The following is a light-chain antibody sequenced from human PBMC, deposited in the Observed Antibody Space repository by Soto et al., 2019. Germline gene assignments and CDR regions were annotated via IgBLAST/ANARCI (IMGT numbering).Light chain of an antibody. CDR2: LGS. V-gene: IGKV2-28*01. CDR1: QSLLHSNGYNY. Sequence: DIVMTQSPLSLSVTPGEPASISCRSSQSLLHSNGYNYSDWYLQKPGQSPQLLIYLGSYRASGVXDXXSGSGSGTDFTLKISSVEAEDVGVYYCMQALQTPWTFGQGTKVEIK. J-gene: IGKJ1*01. CDR3: MQALQTPWT.